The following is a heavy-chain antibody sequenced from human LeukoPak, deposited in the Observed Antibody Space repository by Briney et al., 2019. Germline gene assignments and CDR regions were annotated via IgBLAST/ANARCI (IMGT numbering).Heavy chain of an antibody. CDR2: INWNGGST. CDR1: GFIFDDYG. CDR3: ARHGLRMYSSSSPHYYYYMDV. V-gene: IGHV3-20*01. J-gene: IGHJ6*03. Sequence: GRSLRLSCAASGFIFDDYGMSWVRQAPGKGLEWVSGINWNGGSTGYADSVKGRFTISRDNAKNSLYLQMNSLRAEDTALYHCARHGLRMYSSSSPHYYYYMDVWGKGTTVTVSS. D-gene: IGHD6-6*01.